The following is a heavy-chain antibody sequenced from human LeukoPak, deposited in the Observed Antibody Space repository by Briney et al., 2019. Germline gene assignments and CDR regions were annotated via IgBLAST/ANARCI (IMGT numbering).Heavy chain of an antibody. CDR1: GFTFSDYY. CDR2: ISSSGDSL. Sequence: GGSLRLSCAASGFTFSDYYMTWVRQAPGKGLEWVSFISSSGDSLYYADSVRGRFTISGDNDKNSLFLQMNSLRAEDTAVYYCAREVVIVPDYFYYGLDVWGQGTTVTVSS. CDR3: AREVVIVPDYFYYGLDV. D-gene: IGHD2/OR15-2a*01. V-gene: IGHV3-11*01. J-gene: IGHJ6*02.